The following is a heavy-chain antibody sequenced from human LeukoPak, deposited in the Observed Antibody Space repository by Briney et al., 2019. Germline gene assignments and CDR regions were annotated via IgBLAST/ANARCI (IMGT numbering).Heavy chain of an antibody. D-gene: IGHD4-11*01. CDR2: ISSDGSLI. CDR1: AVPFTASW. J-gene: IGHJ6*02. CDR3: AIDRHYTMNI. V-gene: IGHV3-74*01. Sequence: GGSLRLSCAASAVPFTASWMHWVRQAPGKGLSWVALISSDGSLIVYADSVKGRFTISRDNAKNTLYLQMSSLRVDDTAVYYCAIDRHYTMNIWGQGTTVTVSS.